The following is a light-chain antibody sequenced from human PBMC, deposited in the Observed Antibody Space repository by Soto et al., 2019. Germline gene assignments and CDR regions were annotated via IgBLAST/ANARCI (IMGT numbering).Light chain of an antibody. CDR3: CSYRSTNTVV. V-gene: IGLV2-18*02. CDR2: EVS. Sequence: QSALTQPPSVSRSPGQSVTISCTGTSSDIGSYNRVFWYQQTPGTAPKLMIYEVSDRPSGVPGRFSGSKSGNTASLTISGLQAEDEADYYCCSYRSTNTVVFGGGTKLTVL. CDR1: SSDIGSYNR. J-gene: IGLJ2*01.